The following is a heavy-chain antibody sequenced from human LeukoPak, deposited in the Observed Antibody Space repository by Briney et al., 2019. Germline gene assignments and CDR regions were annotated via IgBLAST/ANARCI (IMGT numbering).Heavy chain of an antibody. D-gene: IGHD3-16*02. J-gene: IGHJ4*02. Sequence: GWSLRLSCAASGFTFSSYEMDWVHQAPGKGLEWVSYISSSGSTIYYADSVKGRFTISRDNAKNSLYLQMNSLRAEDTAVYYCARSAAGDVWGSYRYRYYFDYWGQGTLVTVSS. V-gene: IGHV3-48*03. CDR1: GFTFSSYE. CDR2: ISSSGSTI. CDR3: ARSAAGDVWGSYRYRYYFDY.